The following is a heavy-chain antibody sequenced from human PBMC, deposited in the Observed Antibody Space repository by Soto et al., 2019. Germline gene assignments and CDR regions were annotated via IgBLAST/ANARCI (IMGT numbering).Heavy chain of an antibody. D-gene: IGHD6-19*01. Sequence: GGSLRLSCKVSGFPFRDYAMSWVRQSPGKGLEWVSDISGSGGDARYADSVKGRFTISRDNSRDTLFLQLNSLRVADTAVYYCGKERRGSGWSVCNFWAQGTLVTVSS. CDR1: GFPFRDYA. CDR2: ISGSGGDA. CDR3: GKERRGSGWSVCNF. J-gene: IGHJ4*02. V-gene: IGHV3-23*01.